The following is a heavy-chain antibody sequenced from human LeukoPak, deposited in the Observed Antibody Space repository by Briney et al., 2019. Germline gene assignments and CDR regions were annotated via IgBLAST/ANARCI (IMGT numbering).Heavy chain of an antibody. Sequence: GESLKISCKGSGYRFTSYWIGWVRQMPGKGLEWMGIIYPGDSDTRYSPSFQGQVTISADKSISTAYLQWSSLKASDTARYYCAGRGYTWGGGGGYFDYWGQGTLVTVSS. V-gene: IGHV5-51*01. J-gene: IGHJ4*02. D-gene: IGHD3-16*01. CDR3: AGRGYTWGGGGGYFDY. CDR1: GYRFTSYW. CDR2: IYPGDSDT.